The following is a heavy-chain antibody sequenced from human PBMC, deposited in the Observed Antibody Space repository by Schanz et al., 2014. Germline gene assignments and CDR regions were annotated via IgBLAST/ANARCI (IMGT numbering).Heavy chain of an antibody. CDR1: GGSFSGYY. J-gene: IGHJ4*02. Sequence: QVQLQQWGAGLLKPSETLSLTCAVYGGSFSGYYWTWIRQPPGKGLEWIGEIHHSGSTNYNPSHKSRAPISGNTPKNPFPLKLSSVTAADTAVYYCARGKWDLGADWGQGILVTVSS. V-gene: IGHV4-34*01. D-gene: IGHD1-26*01. CDR2: IHHSGST. CDR3: ARGKWDLGAD.